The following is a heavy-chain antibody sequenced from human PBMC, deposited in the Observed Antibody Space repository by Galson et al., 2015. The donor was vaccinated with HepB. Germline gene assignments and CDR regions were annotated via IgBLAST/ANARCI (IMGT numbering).Heavy chain of an antibody. CDR3: ARQGGDGGNSQNKRDDAFDI. CDR2: IYPGDSDT. D-gene: IGHD4-23*01. V-gene: IGHV5-51*01. J-gene: IGHJ3*02. Sequence: QSGAEVKKPGESLKISCKGSGYSFTSYWIGWVRQMPGKGLEWMGIIYPGDSDTRYSPSFQGQVTISADKSISTAYLQWSSLKASDTAMYYCARQGGDGGNSQNKRDDAFDIWGQGTMVTVSS. CDR1: GYSFTSYW.